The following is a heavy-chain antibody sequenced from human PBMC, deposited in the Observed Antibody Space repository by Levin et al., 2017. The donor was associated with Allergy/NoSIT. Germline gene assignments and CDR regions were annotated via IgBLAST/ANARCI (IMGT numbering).Heavy chain of an antibody. D-gene: IGHD2-15*01. CDR1: GFTFSSYG. Sequence: GESLKISCAASGFTFSSYGIHWVRQAPGKGLEWVSVISSDASNEYYGDSVKGRFTISRDNSKNTVYLQMSSLRAEDTAVYYCAKDLTNTGYCSGNSCYRLDYWGQGTLVTVSS. J-gene: IGHJ4*02. CDR3: AKDLTNTGYCSGNSCYRLDY. CDR2: ISSDASNE. V-gene: IGHV3-30*18.